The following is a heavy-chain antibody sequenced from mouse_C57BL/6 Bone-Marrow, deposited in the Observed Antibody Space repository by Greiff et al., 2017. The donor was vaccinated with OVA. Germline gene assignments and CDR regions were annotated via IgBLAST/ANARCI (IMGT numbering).Heavy chain of an antibody. CDR2: ISDGGSYT. CDR3: AREGVTGY. Sequence: EVKLMESGGGLVKPGGSLKLSCAASGFTFSSYAMSWVRQTPEKRLEWVATISDGGSYTYYPDNVKGRFTISRDNAKNNLYLQMSHLKSEDTAMYYCAREGVTGYWGQGTLVTVSA. CDR1: GFTFSSYA. V-gene: IGHV5-4*01. J-gene: IGHJ3*01. D-gene: IGHD2-2*01.